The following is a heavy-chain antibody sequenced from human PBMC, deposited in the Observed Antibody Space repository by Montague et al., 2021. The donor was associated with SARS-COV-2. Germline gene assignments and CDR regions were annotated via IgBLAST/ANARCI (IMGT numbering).Heavy chain of an antibody. V-gene: IGHV4-4*07. CDR1: GGSINYYY. D-gene: IGHD2-15*01. J-gene: IGHJ4*02. Sequence: SETLSLTCTVSGGSINYYYWHWLRQSAAKGLEWIGRIYSSGNANYSPSLKSRVTMSVDTSQNQFSLKLNSLTAADTAVYYCARGPYCSGGGCYYWGQGTLVTVSS. CDR2: IYSSGNA. CDR3: ARGPYCSGGGCYY.